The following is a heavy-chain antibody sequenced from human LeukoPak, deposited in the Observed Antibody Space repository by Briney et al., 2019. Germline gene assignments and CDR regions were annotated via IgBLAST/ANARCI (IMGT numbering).Heavy chain of an antibody. CDR3: ARARPWDSSRSYYFGMDV. CDR2: IPGSGGAT. Sequence: PGGSLRLSCEASGFTFSSYAIRWVRQAPGTGLEWVSSIPGSGGATYYADSVRGRFSISRDSSKNTVYLQMNSLRDEDTAVYYCARARPWDSSRSYYFGMDVWGHGTTVTVSS. CDR1: GFTFSSYA. J-gene: IGHJ6*02. D-gene: IGHD3-22*01. V-gene: IGHV3-23*01.